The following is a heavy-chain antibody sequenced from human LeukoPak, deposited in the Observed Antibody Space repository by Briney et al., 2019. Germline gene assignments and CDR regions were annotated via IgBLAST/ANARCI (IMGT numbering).Heavy chain of an antibody. CDR2: IDTSSNII. J-gene: IGHJ6*03. Sequence: GGSLRLSCAASGFTVSSNYMNWVRQAPGKGLEWISYIDTSSNIIYYADSVKGRFTISRDNAKNSLYLQMNSLRAEDTAVYYCARDSEYQLLLFHPDWKNYYMDVWGKGTTVTVSS. CDR3: ARDSEYQLLLFHPDWKNYYMDV. V-gene: IGHV3-48*01. CDR1: GFTVSSNY. D-gene: IGHD2-2*01.